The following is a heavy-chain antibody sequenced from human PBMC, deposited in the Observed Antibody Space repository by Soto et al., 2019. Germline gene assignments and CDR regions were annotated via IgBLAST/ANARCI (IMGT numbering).Heavy chain of an antibody. CDR3: GRDLTAVRGV. CDR1: GGTFSRHS. Sequence: QVQMVQSGAEVKKPGSSARVSCKVSGGTFSRHSISWVRQAPGQGLEWMGGIIPIFDATQYAQKFQGRLTTTADESTTTLHRDLSGLRPGETAIFYCGRDLTAVRGVWGQGTLVTFS. D-gene: IGHD3-10*01. CDR2: IIPIFDAT. J-gene: IGHJ4*02. V-gene: IGHV1-69*01.